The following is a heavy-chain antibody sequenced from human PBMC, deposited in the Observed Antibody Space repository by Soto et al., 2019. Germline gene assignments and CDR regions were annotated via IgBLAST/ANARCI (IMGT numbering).Heavy chain of an antibody. Sequence: SETLSLTCTVSGGSISSSSYYWGWIRQPPGKGLEWIGSIYYSGSTYYNPSLKSRVTISVDTSKNQFSLKLSSVTAADTAVYYCARRMAGYGHDAFDIWGQGTMVTVSS. V-gene: IGHV4-39*01. CDR3: ARRMAGYGHDAFDI. CDR1: GGSISSSSYY. CDR2: IYYSGST. J-gene: IGHJ3*02. D-gene: IGHD3-9*01.